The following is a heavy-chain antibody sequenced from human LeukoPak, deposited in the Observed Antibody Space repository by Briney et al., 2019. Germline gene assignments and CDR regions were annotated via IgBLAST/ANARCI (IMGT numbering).Heavy chain of an antibody. CDR3: VRQEDFGTTGTYDF. J-gene: IGHJ4*02. CDR1: GYRFTSYW. CDR2: IYPGDSDT. D-gene: IGHD2-8*02. V-gene: IGHV5-51*01. Sequence: GESLKISCQGSGYRFTSYWIGWVRQLPGKGLGLMGVIYPGDSDTNYSPSFQDQITISADKSITTAYLHWGTLRASDTAIYYCVRQEDFGTTGTYDFWGLGTLVTVSS.